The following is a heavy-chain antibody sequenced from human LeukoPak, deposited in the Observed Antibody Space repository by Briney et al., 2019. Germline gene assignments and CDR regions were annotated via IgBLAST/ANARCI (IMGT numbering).Heavy chain of an antibody. CDR1: GFTFSSYS. Sequence: PGGSLRLSCAASGFTFSSYSMNWVRQAPGKGLEWVSVIYSGGSTYYADSVKGRFTISRDNSKNTLYLQMNSLRAEDTAVYYCARDGGVYWGQGTLVTVSS. CDR3: ARDGGVY. J-gene: IGHJ4*02. V-gene: IGHV3-53*01. CDR2: IYSGGST. D-gene: IGHD3-16*01.